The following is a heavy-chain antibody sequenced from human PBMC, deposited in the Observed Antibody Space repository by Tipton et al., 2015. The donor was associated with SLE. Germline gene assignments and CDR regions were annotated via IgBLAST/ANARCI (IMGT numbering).Heavy chain of an antibody. CDR3: AREGEVTTSPYYFDY. J-gene: IGHJ4*02. D-gene: IGHD4-17*01. Sequence: TLSLTCTVSGGSISSGSYYWSWIRQPAGKGLEWIGRIYTSGSTNYNPSLKSRVTMSVDTSKNQFSLKLSSVTAADTAVYYCAREGEVTTSPYYFDYWGQGTLVTVSS. V-gene: IGHV4-61*02. CDR1: GGSISSGSYY. CDR2: IYTSGST.